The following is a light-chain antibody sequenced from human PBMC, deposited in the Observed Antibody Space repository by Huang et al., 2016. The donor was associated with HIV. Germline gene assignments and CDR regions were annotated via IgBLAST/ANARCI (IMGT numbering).Light chain of an antibody. J-gene: IGKJ4*01. Sequence: DIVMTQSPLSLPVTPGEPASISCRSSQSLLHSNGYNYLDWYLQKPGQPPQLLIYLGSNRASGVPDRFSGSGSGTNFTLKISRVEAEDVGVYYCMQALQTPVFGGGTNVDIK. V-gene: IGKV2-28*01. CDR2: LGS. CDR3: MQALQTPV. CDR1: QSLLHSNGYNY.